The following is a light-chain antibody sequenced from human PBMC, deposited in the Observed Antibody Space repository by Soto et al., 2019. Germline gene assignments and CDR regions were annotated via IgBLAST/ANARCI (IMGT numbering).Light chain of an antibody. CDR2: AAS. J-gene: IGKJ3*01. CDR1: QGMSNY. CDR3: QKYNSPPYT. Sequence: DIQMTQSASSLSASVGDRVTITCRASQGMSNYLTWYQQKPGKVPKLLIYAASTLQSEVPSRFSGSGSGTDFTLTITSLQPEDVATYYCQKYNSPPYTFGPGTKVDIK. V-gene: IGKV1-27*01.